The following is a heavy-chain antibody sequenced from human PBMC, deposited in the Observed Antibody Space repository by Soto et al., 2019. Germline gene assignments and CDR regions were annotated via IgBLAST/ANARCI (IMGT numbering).Heavy chain of an antibody. V-gene: IGHV1-69*02. D-gene: IGHD6-19*01. CDR2: IIPILGIA. Sequence: SVKVSCKASGGTFSSYTISWVRQAPGQGLEWMGRIIPILGIANYAQKFQGRVTITADKSTSTAYMELSSLRSEDTAVYYCARSKGQWLAYFDYWGQGTLVTV. CDR3: ARSKGQWLAYFDY. CDR1: GGTFSSYT. J-gene: IGHJ4*02.